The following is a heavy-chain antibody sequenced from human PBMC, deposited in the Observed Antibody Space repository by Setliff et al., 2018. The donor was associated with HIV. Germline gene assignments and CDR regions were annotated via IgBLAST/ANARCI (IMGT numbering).Heavy chain of an antibody. J-gene: IGHJ3*02. CDR2: INHSEST. D-gene: IGHD3-22*01. CDR1: GGSFSGYY. V-gene: IGHV4-34*01. CDR3: ARGHSYDSYGYYLRGFDI. Sequence: SETLSLTCAVYGGSFSGYYGSWLRQAPGKGLEWIGEINHSESTNYNTSVKTRVTISIDTSKNQNSLKLSSVTSADTAVYYCARGHSYDSYGYYLRGFDIWGPGTMVTVSS.